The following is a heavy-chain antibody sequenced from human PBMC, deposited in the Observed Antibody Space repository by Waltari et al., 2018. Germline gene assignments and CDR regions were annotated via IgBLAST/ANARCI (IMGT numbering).Heavy chain of an antibody. V-gene: IGHV4-39*01. CDR1: GVSITDSDYY. D-gene: IGHD3-22*01. J-gene: IGHJ3*01. CDR2: IYYDDRT. Sequence: QVQLQESGPGLAKPSETLSLTCTVSGVSITDSDYYWGWLRQPPGKALEWVGTIYYDDRTFYNPPLRSRVTLSLDTSKNEFSLTLSSVTAADTALFFCARQSHSFYYHTDGYFWHGFDVWGPGAMVTVSS. CDR3: ARQSHSFYYHTDGYFWHGFDV.